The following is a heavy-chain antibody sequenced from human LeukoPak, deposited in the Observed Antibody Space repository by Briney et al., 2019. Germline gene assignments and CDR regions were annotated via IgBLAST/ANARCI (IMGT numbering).Heavy chain of an antibody. Sequence: GGSLRLSCAASGFTFSSYWMHWVRQAPGKGLVWVSRINSDGGATSYADPVQGRFTISRGNAKNTLYLQMNSVRAEDTAVYYCARDGSLPDYWGQGTLVTVSS. J-gene: IGHJ4*02. CDR3: ARDGSLPDY. V-gene: IGHV3-74*01. CDR2: INSDGGAT. CDR1: GFTFSSYW.